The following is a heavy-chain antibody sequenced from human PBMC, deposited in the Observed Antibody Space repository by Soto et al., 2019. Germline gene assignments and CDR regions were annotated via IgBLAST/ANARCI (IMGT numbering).Heavy chain of an antibody. CDR3: ARDGTYYYDSSHKPHDAFDI. J-gene: IGHJ3*02. D-gene: IGHD3-22*01. CDR2: ISAYNGNT. V-gene: IGHV1-18*04. CDR1: GYTFTSYG. Sequence: ASVKVSCKASGYTFTSYGISWVRQAPGQGLEWMGWISAYNGNTNYAQKLQGRVTMTTDTSTSTAYMELRSLRSDDTAVYYCARDGTYYYDSSHKPHDAFDIWGQGTMVTVSS.